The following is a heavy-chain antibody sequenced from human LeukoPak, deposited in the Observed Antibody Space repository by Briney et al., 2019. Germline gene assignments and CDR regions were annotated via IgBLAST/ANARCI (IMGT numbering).Heavy chain of an antibody. V-gene: IGHV3-30*03. D-gene: IGHD4-17*01. CDR2: ISYDGSNK. CDR1: GFTFSSYG. Sequence: PGGSLRLSCAASGFTFSSYGMHWVRQAPGKGLEWVAVISYDGSNKYYADSVKGRFTISRDNAKNSLYLQMNSLRAEDTAVYYCARGATVTYDYWGQGTLVTVSS. CDR3: ARGATVTYDY. J-gene: IGHJ4*02.